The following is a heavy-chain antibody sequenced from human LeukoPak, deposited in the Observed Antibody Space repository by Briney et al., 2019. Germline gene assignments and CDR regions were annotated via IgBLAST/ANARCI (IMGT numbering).Heavy chain of an antibody. Sequence: GGSLRLSCAASGFTFSDYWMHWVRQAPGKGLVWVSVIGNDGSGVVYADSVKGRFTVSRDNAKNMVYLQMNSLRVEDTAVYYCSRARNYRMDVGGEGTKVTVSS. CDR2: IGNDGSGV. J-gene: IGHJ6*04. V-gene: IGHV3-74*01. CDR3: SRARNYRMDV. CDR1: GFTFSDYW.